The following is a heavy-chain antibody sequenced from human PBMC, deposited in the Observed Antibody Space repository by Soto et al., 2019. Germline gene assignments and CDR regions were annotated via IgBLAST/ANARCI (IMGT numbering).Heavy chain of an antibody. CDR3: TSAIVVVPAASDGGAFDI. CDR1: GFTFSNAW. J-gene: IGHJ3*02. Sequence: EVQLVESGGGLVKPGGSLRLSCAASGFTFSNAWMNWVRQAPGKGLEWVGRIKSKTNGGTTDYAAPVKGRFTITRDESKNTLYLQMNSLKTEDAAVYYCTSAIVVVPAASDGGAFDIWGQGTMVTVSS. D-gene: IGHD2-2*01. CDR2: IKSKTNGGTT. V-gene: IGHV3-15*07.